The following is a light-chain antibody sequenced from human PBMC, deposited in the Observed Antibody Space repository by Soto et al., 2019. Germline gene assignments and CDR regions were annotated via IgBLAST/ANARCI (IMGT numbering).Light chain of an antibody. V-gene: IGLV2-8*01. CDR2: EVS. CDR3: SSYAGSNRVV. CDR1: SSDVGGYNY. Sequence: QSALTQPPSASGSPGQSVTISCTGTSSDVGGYNYVSWYQHHPGKAPKLMISEVSKRPSGVPDRFSGSKSGNTASLTVSGLQAEDEAHYYCSSYAGSNRVVFGGGTKLT. J-gene: IGLJ2*01.